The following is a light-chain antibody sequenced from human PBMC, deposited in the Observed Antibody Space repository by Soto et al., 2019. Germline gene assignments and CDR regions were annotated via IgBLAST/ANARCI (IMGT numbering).Light chain of an antibody. CDR3: AAWDDSLHGVV. CDR2: SSN. CDR1: SSNIGSNS. Sequence: QSVLTQPPSASGTPGQRVTISCSGSSSNIGSNSVNWYQQLPGTAPKLLMYSSNQRPSGVPDRFSGSKSGTSASLAISGLQSEDEADYYCAAWDDSLHGVVFGGGTKRTVL. J-gene: IGLJ2*01. V-gene: IGLV1-44*01.